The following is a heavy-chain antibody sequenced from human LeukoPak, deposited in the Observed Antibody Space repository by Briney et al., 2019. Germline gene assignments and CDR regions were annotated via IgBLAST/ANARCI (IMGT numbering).Heavy chain of an antibody. CDR2: IYKTSNT. CDR3: ARDARGWSGFDY. CDR1: GGSISSYY. V-gene: IGHV4-4*07. D-gene: IGHD3-3*01. Sequence: SETLSLTCRVSGGSISSYYRSCIRQPAGNGREWIGLIYKTSNTDYNPSLKGRVTMSVDPSKNQFSLNLSSVTAADTAVYYCARDARGWSGFDYWGQGTLVTVSS. J-gene: IGHJ4*02.